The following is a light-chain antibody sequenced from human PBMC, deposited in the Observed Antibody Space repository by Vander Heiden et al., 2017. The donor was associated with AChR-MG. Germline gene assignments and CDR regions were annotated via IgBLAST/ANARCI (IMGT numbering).Light chain of an antibody. CDR1: SGSIASNY. CDR3: QSYDSSNPV. CDR2: EDN. J-gene: IGLJ3*02. Sequence: NFMLTQPHSVSESPGKTVTISCTGSSGSIASNYVQWYQQRPGSAPTTVIYEDNQRPSGVPDRFSGSIDSSSNSASLTISGLKTEDEAYYYCQSYDSSNPVFGGGTKLTVL. V-gene: IGLV6-57*02.